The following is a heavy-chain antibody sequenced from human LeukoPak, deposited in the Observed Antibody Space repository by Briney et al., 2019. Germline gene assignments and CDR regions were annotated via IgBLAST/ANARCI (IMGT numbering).Heavy chain of an antibody. J-gene: IGHJ4*02. Sequence: RGGSLRLSCAASGFTCSSCAMICVRQAPGKGLESVSLIRGNNGNTYYADSVKGRFTTSRDNSKTTLYLKMNSLRDEDTAVYYCAKGAGSSYYFDNWGQGTLVTVSS. V-gene: IGHV3-23*01. CDR1: GFTCSSCA. CDR2: IRGNNGNT. CDR3: AKGAGSSYYFDN. D-gene: IGHD6-19*01.